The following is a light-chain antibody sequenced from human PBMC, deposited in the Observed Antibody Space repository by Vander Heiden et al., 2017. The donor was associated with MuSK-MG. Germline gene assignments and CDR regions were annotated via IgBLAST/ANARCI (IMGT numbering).Light chain of an antibody. V-gene: IGKV3-11*01. Sequence: EIVLTQSPATLSLSPGERATLPCRASQSVNNYLLWYQQKPGLAPRLLIYDASYRAAGVPARFSGGGSGTDFTLTISSLEPEDFAVYYCQHRRNWPWTFGQGTKVEIK. CDR2: DAS. CDR1: QSVNNY. CDR3: QHRRNWPWT. J-gene: IGKJ1*01.